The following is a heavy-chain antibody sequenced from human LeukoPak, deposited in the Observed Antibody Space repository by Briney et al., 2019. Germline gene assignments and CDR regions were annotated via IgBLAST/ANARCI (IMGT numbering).Heavy chain of an antibody. Sequence: PSETLSLTCTVSGGSISSYYWSWIRQPPGKGLEWIGEINHSGSTNYNPSLKSRVTISVDTSKNQFSLKLSSVTAADTAVYYCARGDAFDIWGQGTMVTVSS. V-gene: IGHV4-34*01. J-gene: IGHJ3*02. CDR3: ARGDAFDI. CDR2: INHSGST. CDR1: GGSISSYY.